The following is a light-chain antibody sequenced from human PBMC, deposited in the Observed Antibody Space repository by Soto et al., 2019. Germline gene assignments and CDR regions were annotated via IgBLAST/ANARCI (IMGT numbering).Light chain of an antibody. CDR1: QGINSH. Sequence: DIQLTQSPSFLSASVGDRVTITCRASQGINSHLAWYQQMPGKVPNLLIYDAPTLQSEVPSRFSGSGSGTEFTLTISSLQPEDFAAYYCQQLNSHPFSFGGGTKVEIK. V-gene: IGKV1-9*01. J-gene: IGKJ4*01. CDR3: QQLNSHPFS. CDR2: DAP.